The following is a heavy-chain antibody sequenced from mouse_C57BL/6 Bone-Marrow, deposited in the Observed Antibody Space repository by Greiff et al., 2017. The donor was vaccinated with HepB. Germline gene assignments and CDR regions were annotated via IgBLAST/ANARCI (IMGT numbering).Heavy chain of an antibody. D-gene: IGHD2-3*01. V-gene: IGHV1-69*01. CDR3: ARSGLLGAY. Sequence: QVQLQQSGAELVMPGASVKLSCKASGYTFTSYWMHWVKQRPGQGLEWIGEIDPSDSYTNYNQKFKGKSTLTVDKSSSTAYMQLSSLTSEDSAVYYCARSGLLGAYWGQGTLVTVSA. J-gene: IGHJ3*01. CDR2: IDPSDSYT. CDR1: GYTFTSYW.